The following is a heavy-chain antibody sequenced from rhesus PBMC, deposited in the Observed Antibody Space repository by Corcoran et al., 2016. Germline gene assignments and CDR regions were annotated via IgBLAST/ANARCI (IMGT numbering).Heavy chain of an antibody. J-gene: IGHJ4*01. V-gene: IGHV1-111*02. D-gene: IGHD4-35*01. CDR2: VDPEDGEA. Sequence: EVQLVQSGAEVQKPGASVKVSCKVSGYTFTDYYLPWVRPAPGKGLEWMGRVDPEDGEAIHAQKCQDRVTITADTSTDTAYMELSSLRAEDTAVYYCATSTTVIPFDYWGQGVLVTVSS. CDR1: GYTFTDYY. CDR3: ATSTTVIPFDY.